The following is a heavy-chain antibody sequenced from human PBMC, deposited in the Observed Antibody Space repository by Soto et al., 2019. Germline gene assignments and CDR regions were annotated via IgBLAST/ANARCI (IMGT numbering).Heavy chain of an antibody. Sequence: ASETLSLTCAVYGGSFSGYYWSWIRQPPGKGLEWIGEINHSGSTNYNPSLKSRVTISVDTSKNQFSLKLSSVTAADAAVYYCARGPKDYYGSGRLRYYGMDVWGQGNTVT. D-gene: IGHD3-10*01. CDR1: GGSFSGYY. V-gene: IGHV4-34*01. J-gene: IGHJ6*02. CDR3: ARGPKDYYGSGRLRYYGMDV. CDR2: INHSGST.